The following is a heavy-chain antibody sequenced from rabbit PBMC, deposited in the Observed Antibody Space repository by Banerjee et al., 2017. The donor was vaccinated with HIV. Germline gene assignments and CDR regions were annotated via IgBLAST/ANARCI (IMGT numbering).Heavy chain of an antibody. CDR2: IYTGSSGNT. CDR3: ARDDAGVVGYDWDL. Sequence: QSLEESGGDLVKPGASLTLTCTASGFDLSSYYYMCWVRQAPGKGLELIACIYTGSSGNTVYASWAKGRFTISKTSSTTVTLQMTSLTAADTATYFCARDDAGVVGYDWDLWGQGTLVTVS. V-gene: IGHV1S40*01. D-gene: IGHD4-2*01. J-gene: IGHJ6*01. CDR1: GFDLSSYYY.